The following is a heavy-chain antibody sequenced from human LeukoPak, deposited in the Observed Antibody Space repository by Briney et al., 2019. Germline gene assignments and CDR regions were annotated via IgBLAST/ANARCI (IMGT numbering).Heavy chain of an antibody. D-gene: IGHD3-9*01. V-gene: IGHV1-2*02. CDR1: GYTFTGYY. J-gene: IGHJ5*02. CDR3: ARVGGITIKGDP. Sequence: ASVKVSCKASGYTFTGYYMHWVRQAPGQGLEWMGWINPNSGGTNYAQKFQGRVTMTRDTSISTAYMELSGLRSDDTAVYYCARVGGITIKGDPWGQGTLVTVSS. CDR2: INPNSGGT.